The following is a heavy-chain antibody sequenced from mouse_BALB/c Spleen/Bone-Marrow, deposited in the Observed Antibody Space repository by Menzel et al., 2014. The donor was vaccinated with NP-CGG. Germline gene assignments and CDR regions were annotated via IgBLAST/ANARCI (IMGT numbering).Heavy chain of an antibody. D-gene: IGHD1-1*01. J-gene: IGHJ3*01. Sequence: DVQLVESGAELVKPGASVKLSCTASGFNIKDTYMHWVKQRPEQGLEWIGRIDPANGNTKYDPKFQGKATITADTSSNTAYLQLSSLTSEDTAVYYCAAYYYGGSYGFAYWGQGTLVTVSA. CDR2: IDPANGNT. V-gene: IGHV14-3*02. CDR1: GFNIKDTY. CDR3: AAYYYGGSYGFAY.